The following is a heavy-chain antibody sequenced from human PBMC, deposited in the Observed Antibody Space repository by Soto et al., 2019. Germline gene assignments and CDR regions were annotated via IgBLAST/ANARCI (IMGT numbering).Heavy chain of an antibody. V-gene: IGHV4-59*08. J-gene: IGHJ6*03. CDR3: ARLSYYYYYMDV. CDR1: GGSISSYY. CDR2: IYYSGST. Sequence: SETLSLTYTVSGGSISSYYWSWIRQPPGKGLEWIGYIYYSGSTNYNPSLKSRVTISVDTSKNQFSLKLSSVTAADTAVYYCARLSYYYYYMDVWGKGTTVTVSS.